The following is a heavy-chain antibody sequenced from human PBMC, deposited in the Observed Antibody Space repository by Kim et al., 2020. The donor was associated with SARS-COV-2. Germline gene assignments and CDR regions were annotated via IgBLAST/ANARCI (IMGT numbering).Heavy chain of an antibody. CDR2: INAGNGNT. J-gene: IGHJ3*02. CDR1: GYTFTSYA. V-gene: IGHV1-3*01. D-gene: IGHD2-15*01. Sequence: ASVKVSCKASGYTFTSYAMHWVRQAPGQRLEWMGWINAGNGNTKYSQKFQGRVTITRDTSASTAYMELSSLRSEDTAVYYCAVLGYCSGGSCYDDAFDIWGQGTMVTVSS. CDR3: AVLGYCSGGSCYDDAFDI.